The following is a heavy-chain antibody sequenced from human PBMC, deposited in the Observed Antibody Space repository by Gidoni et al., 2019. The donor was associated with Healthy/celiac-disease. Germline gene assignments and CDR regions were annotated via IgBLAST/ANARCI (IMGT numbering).Heavy chain of an antibody. CDR3: ARDFLPMTTVTTHFDY. Sequence: QVQLVESGGGVVQPGRSLRLSCAASGFTFSSYAMHWVRQAPGKGLEWVAVISYDGSNKYYADSVKGRFTISRDNSKNTLYLQMNSLRAEDTAVYYCARDFLPMTTVTTHFDYWGQGTLVTVSS. J-gene: IGHJ4*02. CDR2: ISYDGSNK. D-gene: IGHD4-17*01. V-gene: IGHV3-30-3*01. CDR1: GFTFSSYA.